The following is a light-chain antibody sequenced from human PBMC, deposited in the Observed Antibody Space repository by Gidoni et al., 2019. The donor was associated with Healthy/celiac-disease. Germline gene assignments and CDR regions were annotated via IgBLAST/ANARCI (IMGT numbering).Light chain of an antibody. CDR1: QSVLYSSNNKNY. J-gene: IGKJ1*01. CDR2: WAS. Sequence: DIVLTKSPDSLAVYLGERATINCKSSQSVLYSSNNKNYLAWYQQKPGQPPKLLIYWASTRESGVPDRFSGSGSGTDFTLTISSLQAEDVAVYYCQQYYSTPPWTFGQGTKVEIK. CDR3: QQYYSTPPWT. V-gene: IGKV4-1*01.